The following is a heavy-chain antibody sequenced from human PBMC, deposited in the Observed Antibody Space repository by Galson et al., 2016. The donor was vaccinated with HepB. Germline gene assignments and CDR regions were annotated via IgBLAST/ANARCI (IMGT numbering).Heavy chain of an antibody. CDR1: GYTFTSFW. J-gene: IGHJ4*02. CDR2: IFTADSDT. Sequence: QSGAEVKKPGESLRISCQGSGYTFTSFWIDWVRQKPGKGLEWMGAIFTADSDTRYSPSFQGQVTISVDVSINTAYLQWSSLEASDTAMYYCARRHSYFDYWGRGTAVTVSS. V-gene: IGHV5-51*01. D-gene: IGHD4-11*01. CDR3: ARRHSYFDY.